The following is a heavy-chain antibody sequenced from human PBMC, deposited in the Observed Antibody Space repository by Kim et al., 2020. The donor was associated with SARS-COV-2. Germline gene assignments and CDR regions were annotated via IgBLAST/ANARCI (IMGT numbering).Heavy chain of an antibody. V-gene: IGHV1-8*01. J-gene: IGHJ1*01. CDR2: MNPNSGNT. CDR3: ARRIVTAGTPLQH. CDR1: GYTFISYD. D-gene: IGHD6-13*01. Sequence: ASVKVSCKASGYTFISYDINWVRQATGQGPEWMGWMNPNSGNTGYAQKFQGRVTMTRNTSTSTAYMELSSLTSEDTAVYYCARRIVTAGTPLQHWGQGSLVTVSS.